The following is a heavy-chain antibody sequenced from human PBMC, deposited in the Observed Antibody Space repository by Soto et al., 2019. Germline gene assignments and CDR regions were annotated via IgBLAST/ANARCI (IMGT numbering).Heavy chain of an antibody. J-gene: IGHJ5*02. CDR3: ARVLGYCSGGSCPRGWFAP. D-gene: IGHD2-15*01. Sequence: QVQLQQWGAGLLKPSETLSLTCAVYGGSFSGYYWSWIRQPPGKGLEWIGEINHSGSTNYNPSLKRRVTISVDVSKKHFSLKLSSVTAADTSVYYCARVLGYCSGGSCPRGWFAPWGQGTLVTVSS. CDR1: GGSFSGYY. V-gene: IGHV4-34*01. CDR2: INHSGST.